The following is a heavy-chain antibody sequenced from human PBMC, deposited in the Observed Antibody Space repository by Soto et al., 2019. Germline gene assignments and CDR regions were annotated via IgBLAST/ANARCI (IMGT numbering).Heavy chain of an antibody. J-gene: IGHJ4*02. CDR3: AKAHAVLWFGEGDY. D-gene: IGHD3-10*01. V-gene: IGHV3-23*01. CDR1: GFTFSSYA. CDR2: IGGSGDTT. Sequence: EVQLLESGGGLVQPGGSLRLSCAASGFTFSSYAMSWVRQAPGKGLEWVSDIGGSGDTTHYADSVKGRFTISRDNSKNTLFLQMNSLRVEDTAVYYCAKAHAVLWFGEGDYWGQGTLFTVSS.